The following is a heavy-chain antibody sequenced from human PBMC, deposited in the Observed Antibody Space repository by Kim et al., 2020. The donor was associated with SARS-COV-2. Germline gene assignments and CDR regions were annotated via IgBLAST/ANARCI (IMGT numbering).Heavy chain of an antibody. CDR2: IIPIFGTA. J-gene: IGHJ5*02. D-gene: IGHD4-17*01. Sequence: SVKVSCKASGGTFSSYAISWVRQAPGQGLEWMGGIIPIFGTANYAQKFQGRVTITADESTSTAYMELSSLRSEDTAVYYCASRGGHDYGGNGYWFDPWGQGTLVTVSS. CDR3: ASRGGHDYGGNGYWFDP. CDR1: GGTFSSYA. V-gene: IGHV1-69*13.